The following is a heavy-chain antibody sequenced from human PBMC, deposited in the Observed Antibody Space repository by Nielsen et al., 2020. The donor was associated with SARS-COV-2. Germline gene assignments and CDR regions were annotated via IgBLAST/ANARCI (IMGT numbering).Heavy chain of an antibody. CDR3: ARDLGYGDYYFDY. D-gene: IGHD4-17*01. Sequence: ASVKVSCKASGYTFTSYGISWVRQAPGQELEWMGWISAYNGNTNYAQKFQGRVTMTRDTSTSTVYMELSSLRSEDTAVYYCARDLGYGDYYFDYWGQGTLVTVSS. V-gene: IGHV1-18*01. CDR1: GYTFTSYG. CDR2: ISAYNGNT. J-gene: IGHJ4*02.